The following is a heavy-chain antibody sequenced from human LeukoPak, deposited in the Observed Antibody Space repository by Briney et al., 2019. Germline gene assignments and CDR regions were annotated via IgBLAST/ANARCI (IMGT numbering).Heavy chain of an antibody. Sequence: GGSLRLSCVGSGFTFSNYAMSWVRQAPGKGLEWVSGIRGSGVGTNYADSVKGRFTISRDNSKNTLYLQMNSLRAEDTAVYYCATPKALRFLEWLPTPDYWGQGTLVTVSS. J-gene: IGHJ4*02. D-gene: IGHD3-3*01. CDR3: ATPKALRFLEWLPTPDY. CDR2: IRGSGVGT. V-gene: IGHV3-23*01. CDR1: GFTFSNYA.